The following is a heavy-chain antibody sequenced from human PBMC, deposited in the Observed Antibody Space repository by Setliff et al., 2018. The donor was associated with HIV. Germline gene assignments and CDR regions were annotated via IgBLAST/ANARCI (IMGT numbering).Heavy chain of an antibody. CDR3: ARHPVVPPTMPTFNVFDS. CDR2: VYGSGST. D-gene: IGHD2-2*01. Sequence: SETLSLTCSVSGYSINSDYYWGWIRQSPGKGLQWIGHVYGSGSTSYNPSLKNRVVISVDRSEERFSLKMTSTTAADTALYYCARHPVVPPTMPTFNVFDSWGRGILVTVSS. V-gene: IGHV4-38-2*01. CDR1: GYSINSDYY. J-gene: IGHJ5*01.